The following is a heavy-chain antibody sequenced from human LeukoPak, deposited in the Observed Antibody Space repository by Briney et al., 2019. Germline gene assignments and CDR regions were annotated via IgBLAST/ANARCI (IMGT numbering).Heavy chain of an antibody. CDR1: GFTLSSCG. Sequence: GGSLRLSCAASGFTLSSCGMHWVRQAPGKGLEWVAVITYDGITTYFDDSVKGRFTISRDTSKSMLYLQMNSLRPEDTAVYYCVKEQSSGNYRTADFWGQGTLVTVSS. CDR3: VKEQSSGNYRTADF. D-gene: IGHD3-10*01. CDR2: ITYDGITT. V-gene: IGHV3-30*18. J-gene: IGHJ4*02.